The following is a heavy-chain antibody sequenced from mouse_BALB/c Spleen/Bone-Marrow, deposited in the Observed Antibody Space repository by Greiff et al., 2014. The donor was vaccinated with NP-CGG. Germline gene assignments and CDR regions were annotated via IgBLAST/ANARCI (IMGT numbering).Heavy chain of an antibody. CDR1: GFTFSNYG. D-gene: IGHD2-1*01. Sequence: VQLKESGGGLVQPGGSLKLSCAASGFTFSNYGMSWVRQTPDKRLELVATINGNGGSTYYPDSVKGRFTISRDTAKNTLYLQMSSLKSEETAMYYCVRGNYGNYVGYFDFWGQGTTLTVSS. J-gene: IGHJ2*01. CDR2: INGNGGST. CDR3: VRGNYGNYVGYFDF. V-gene: IGHV5-6-3*01.